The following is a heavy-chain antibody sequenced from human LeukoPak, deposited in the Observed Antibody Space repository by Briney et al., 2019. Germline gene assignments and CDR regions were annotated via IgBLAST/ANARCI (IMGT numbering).Heavy chain of an antibody. CDR3: ARPYSGLAFDI. J-gene: IGHJ3*02. CDR1: GGSLSGSY. Sequence: SETLSLSCAVYGGSLSGSYWSWIRQPPGKGLVWIGEINHSGSANYNPSLKSRVTMSVDTSKNQFSLKLSSVTAADTAVYYCARPYSGLAFDIWGQGTMVTVS. D-gene: IGHD5-12*01. CDR2: INHSGSA. V-gene: IGHV4-34*01.